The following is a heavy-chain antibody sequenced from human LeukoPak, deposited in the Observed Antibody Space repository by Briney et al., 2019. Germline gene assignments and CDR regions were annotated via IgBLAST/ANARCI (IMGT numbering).Heavy chain of an antibody. Sequence: ASVKVSCKASGYTFTSYSITWVRQAPGQGLEWMGWIITYNGNTNYAQKLQGRVAMTADTSTNTAYMELRSLRSDDTAVYYCATDRGRDGYNRRSGFDYWGQGTLVTVSS. CDR2: IITYNGNT. CDR1: GYTFTSYS. D-gene: IGHD5-24*01. J-gene: IGHJ4*02. CDR3: ATDRGRDGYNRRSGFDY. V-gene: IGHV1-18*01.